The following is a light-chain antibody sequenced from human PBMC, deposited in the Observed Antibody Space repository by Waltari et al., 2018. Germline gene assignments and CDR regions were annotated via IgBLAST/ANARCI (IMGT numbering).Light chain of an antibody. CDR2: DAS. J-gene: IGKJ1*01. CDR1: PSGSRA. Sequence: IVLAQASGTLSFSPGETATLSCRASPSGSRALVWYQQKPGQAPRLLIYDASRRAPGIPDRFSGSGSGTDFSLTISRLEPEDFAVYYCQKYGRLPATFGQGTKVEIK. CDR3: QKYGRLPAT. V-gene: IGKV3-20*01.